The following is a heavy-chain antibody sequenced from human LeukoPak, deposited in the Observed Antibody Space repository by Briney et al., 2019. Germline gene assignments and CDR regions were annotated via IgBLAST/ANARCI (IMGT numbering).Heavy chain of an antibody. D-gene: IGHD3-10*02. V-gene: IGHV3-48*03. CDR3: AELGITMIGGV. CDR2: ISSSGSTI. CDR1: GFTFSSYE. Sequence: PGGSLRLSCPAAGFTFSSYEMNWVRQAPGKGLEWVSYISSSGSTIYYADSVKGRFTISRDNAKNSLNLQMNSLRAEDTAVYYCAELGITMIGGVWGKGTTVTISS. J-gene: IGHJ6*04.